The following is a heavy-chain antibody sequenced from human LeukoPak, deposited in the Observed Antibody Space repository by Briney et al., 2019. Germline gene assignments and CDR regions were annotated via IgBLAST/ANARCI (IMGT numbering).Heavy chain of an antibody. Sequence: GRSLRLSCAASGFTFSSYGMHWVRQAPGKGLEWVSSITSSSSYIYYADSLKGRFTVSRDNAKNSLYLQMNSLRAEDTAVYYCARGDAAMANGIDYWGQGTLVTVSS. J-gene: IGHJ4*02. D-gene: IGHD5-18*01. CDR1: GFTFSSYG. CDR3: ARGDAAMANGIDY. CDR2: ITSSSSYI. V-gene: IGHV3-21*01.